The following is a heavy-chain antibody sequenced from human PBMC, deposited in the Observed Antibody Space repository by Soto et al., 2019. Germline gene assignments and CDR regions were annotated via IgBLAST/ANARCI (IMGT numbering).Heavy chain of an antibody. CDR2: ISWNSGSI. V-gene: IGHV3-9*01. Sequence: GGSLRLSCAASGFTFDDYAMHWVRQAPGKGLEWVSGISWNSGSIGYADSVKGRFTISRDNAKNSLYLQMNSLRAEDTALYYCAKDTYSYGSGSYQYDYWGQGTLITVSS. CDR1: GFTFDDYA. D-gene: IGHD3-10*01. J-gene: IGHJ4*02. CDR3: AKDTYSYGSGSYQYDY.